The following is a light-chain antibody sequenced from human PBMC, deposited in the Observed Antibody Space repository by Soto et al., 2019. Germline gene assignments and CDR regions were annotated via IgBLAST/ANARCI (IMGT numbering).Light chain of an antibody. V-gene: IGKV1-6*01. J-gene: IGKJ1*01. Sequence: AIQMTQSPSSLSASVGDRVTITCRASQGIRNELGWYQQKTGEAPKLLIYAASTLQSGVPSRFSCSGSGTDFTLTISSLQPEDFATYYCIQDCNYPWRFGQGTKVDIK. CDR3: IQDCNYPWR. CDR1: QGIRNE. CDR2: AAS.